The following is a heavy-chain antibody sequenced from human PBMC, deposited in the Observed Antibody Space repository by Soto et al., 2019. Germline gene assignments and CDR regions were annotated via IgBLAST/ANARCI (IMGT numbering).Heavy chain of an antibody. V-gene: IGHV3-74*03. D-gene: IGHD3-10*01. Sequence: EVQLVESGGGLVQPGGSLRLSCAASGFTFSTFWMHWVRQAPGKGLVWVSRINSDGTSTKYADSVKGRFTISRDNVKXXXXXXXXXXXXXXXXXXYCXXXXXXXGSGTYNLWGQGTLVTVSS. CDR2: INSDGTST. CDR3: XXXXXXXGSGTYNL. J-gene: IGHJ4*02. CDR1: GFTFSTFW.